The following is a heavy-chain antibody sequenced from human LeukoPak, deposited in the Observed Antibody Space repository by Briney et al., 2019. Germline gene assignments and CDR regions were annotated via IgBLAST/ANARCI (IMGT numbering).Heavy chain of an antibody. V-gene: IGHV4-31*03. CDR2: IYYSGST. CDR1: GGSISSGGYY. CDR3: ARALREGVTHGIFDY. Sequence: SQTLSLTCSVSGGSISSGGYYRCWIRQHPGKGLEWIGYIYYSGSTYYNPSLKSRVTISVDTSKNQFSLKLSSVTAADTAVYYCARALREGVTHGIFDYWGQGTLVTVSS. J-gene: IGHJ4*02.